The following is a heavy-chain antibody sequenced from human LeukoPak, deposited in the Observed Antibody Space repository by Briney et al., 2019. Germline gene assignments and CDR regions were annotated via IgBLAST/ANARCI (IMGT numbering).Heavy chain of an antibody. J-gene: IGHJ4*02. V-gene: IGHV3-20*04. D-gene: IGHD6-13*01. CDR3: ATDRYSTFDY. CDR1: GFTFDDYG. Sequence: PGGSLRLSCATSGFTFDDYGMSWVRQAPGKGLEWVSGINWNGGSTGYADSVKGRFSISRDNAKNALYLQMNSLRAEDTAVYYCATDRYSTFDYWGQGILVTVSS. CDR2: INWNGGST.